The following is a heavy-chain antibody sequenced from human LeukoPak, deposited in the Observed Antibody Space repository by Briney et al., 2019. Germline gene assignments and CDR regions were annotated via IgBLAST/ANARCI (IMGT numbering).Heavy chain of an antibody. D-gene: IGHD3-22*01. Sequence: SETLSLTCAVYGGSFSGYYWSWIRQPPGKGLEWIGEINHSGSTNYNPSLKSQVTISVDTSKNQFSLKLSSVTAADTAVYYCARIVNQYYYDSSGYYWYDYWGQGTLVTVSS. CDR3: ARIVNQYYYDSSGYYWYDY. J-gene: IGHJ4*02. CDR2: INHSGST. V-gene: IGHV4-34*01. CDR1: GGSFSGYY.